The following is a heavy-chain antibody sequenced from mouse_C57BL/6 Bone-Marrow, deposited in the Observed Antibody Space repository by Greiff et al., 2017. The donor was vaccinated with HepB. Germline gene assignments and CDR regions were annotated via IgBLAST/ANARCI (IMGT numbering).Heavy chain of an antibody. J-gene: IGHJ1*03. CDR1: GYTFTSYW. CDR3: ARRYRFITTVVADWYFDV. Sequence: QVQLQQPGAELVKPGASVKLSCKASGYTFTSYWMHWVKQRPGQGLEWIGMIHPNSGSTNYNEKFKSKATLTVDKSSSTAYMQLSSLTSEDSAVYYCARRYRFITTVVADWYFDVWGTGTTVTVSS. D-gene: IGHD1-1*01. V-gene: IGHV1-64*01. CDR2: IHPNSGST.